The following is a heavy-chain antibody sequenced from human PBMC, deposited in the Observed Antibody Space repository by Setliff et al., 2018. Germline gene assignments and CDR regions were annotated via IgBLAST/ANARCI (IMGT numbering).Heavy chain of an antibody. CDR3: ARDRPSSSGWYTYYYYGMDV. V-gene: IGHV1-18*01. Sequence: ASVKVSCKASGYTFTSYGISWVRQAPGQGLEWMGWISAYNGNTNYAQKLQGRVTMSTDTSTNTAYMELRSLRSDDTAVYYCARDRPSSSGWYTYYYYGMDVWGQGTTVTVSS. CDR1: GYTFTSYG. CDR2: ISAYNGNT. D-gene: IGHD6-19*01. J-gene: IGHJ6*02.